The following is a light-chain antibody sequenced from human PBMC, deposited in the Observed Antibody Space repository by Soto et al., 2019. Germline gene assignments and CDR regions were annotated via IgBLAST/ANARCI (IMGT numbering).Light chain of an antibody. CDR3: QQYGASPWT. CDR2: GAS. Sequence: EIVLTQSPGTLSLSPGERATLSCRASQSVSSSYLGWYQQKPGQAPRLLIHGASIRATGIPDRFSGSGSGTDSSLTISRLEPEDFAVYYCQQYGASPWTFGQGTKVEIK. CDR1: QSVSSSY. V-gene: IGKV3-20*01. J-gene: IGKJ1*01.